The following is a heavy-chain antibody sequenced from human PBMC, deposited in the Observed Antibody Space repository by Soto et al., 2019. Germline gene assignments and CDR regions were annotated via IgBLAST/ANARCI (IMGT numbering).Heavy chain of an antibody. V-gene: IGHV3-23*01. D-gene: IGHD2-15*01. J-gene: IGHJ3*01. CDR3: AKEYCSGGSCLDAFDF. Sequence: GGSLRLSCAASGFTFSNYAMSWVRQAPGKGLAWVSAISGTGGGTYYADSVKGRFTISRDNSKNTLYLQMNSLRAEDTAIYYCAKEYCSGGSCLDAFDFWGQGTMVTVS. CDR2: ISGTGGGT. CDR1: GFTFSNYA.